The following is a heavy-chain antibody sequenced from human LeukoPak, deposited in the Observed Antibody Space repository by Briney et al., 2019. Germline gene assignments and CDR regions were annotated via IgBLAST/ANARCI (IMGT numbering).Heavy chain of an antibody. CDR3: ASWRGAPAQHFDY. CDR1: GYTFTGYY. V-gene: IGHV1-2*02. D-gene: IGHD2-2*01. Sequence: APVKVSCKASGYTFTGYYMHWVRQAPGQGLEWMGWINPNSGGTNYAQKFQGRVTMTRDTSISTAYMELSRLRSDDTAVYYCASWRGAPAQHFDYWGQGTLVTVSS. CDR2: INPNSGGT. J-gene: IGHJ4*02.